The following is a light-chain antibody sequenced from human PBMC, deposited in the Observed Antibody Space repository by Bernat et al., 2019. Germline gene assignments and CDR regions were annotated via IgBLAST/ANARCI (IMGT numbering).Light chain of an antibody. CDR2: SDS. J-gene: IGLJ1*01. CDR1: NIGYKS. Sequence: YVLTQPPSVSGAPGETASVSCEGDNIGYKSVHWYQQKPGQAPVLLIYSDSARPSGIPERLSGSNSGNTATLTINRVESGDEADYYCQVWDGATAHFVFGTGTHVTVL. V-gene: IGLV3-21*04. CDR3: QVWDGATAHFV.